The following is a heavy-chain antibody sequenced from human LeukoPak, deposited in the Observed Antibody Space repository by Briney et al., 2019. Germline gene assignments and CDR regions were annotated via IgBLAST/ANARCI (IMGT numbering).Heavy chain of an antibody. CDR3: ARGGYYDSSGPKPLDY. D-gene: IGHD3-22*01. V-gene: IGHV4-59*01. CDR1: GGSISSYY. Sequence: SETLSLTCTVSGGSISSYYWSWIRQPPGKGLEWIGYIYYSGSTNYNPSLKSRVTISVDTSKNQFSLKLSSVTAADTAVYYCARGGYYDSSGPKPLDYWGQETLVTVSS. J-gene: IGHJ4*02. CDR2: IYYSGST.